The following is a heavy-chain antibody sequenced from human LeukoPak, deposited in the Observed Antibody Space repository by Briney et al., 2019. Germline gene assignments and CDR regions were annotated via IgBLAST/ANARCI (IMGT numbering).Heavy chain of an antibody. J-gene: IGHJ4*02. CDR2: IYINGST. CDR1: GGSISGHY. CDR3: ARGRSGSYYPFDY. Sequence: KTSETLSLTCTVSGGSISGHYWTWIRQPPGKGLEWIGFIYINGSTNYNPSLKSRVTISVDTSKNQFSLKLSSVTAADTAVYYCARGRSGSYYPFDYWGQGTLVTVSS. V-gene: IGHV4-4*09. D-gene: IGHD1-26*01.